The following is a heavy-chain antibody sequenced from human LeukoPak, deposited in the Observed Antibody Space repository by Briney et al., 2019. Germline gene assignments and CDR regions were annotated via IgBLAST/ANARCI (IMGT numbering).Heavy chain of an antibody. Sequence: SETLSLTCTVSGGSIRSTSYYWGWIRQPPGKGLEWIGSIYHSGSTYYNPSLKSRVTISVDTSKNQFSLNLSSVTAADTAVYYCARGDITMVRGVRDNWFDPWGQGTLVTVSS. J-gene: IGHJ5*02. CDR3: ARGDITMVRGVRDNWFDP. CDR1: GGSIRSTSYY. V-gene: IGHV4-39*07. D-gene: IGHD3-10*01. CDR2: IYHSGST.